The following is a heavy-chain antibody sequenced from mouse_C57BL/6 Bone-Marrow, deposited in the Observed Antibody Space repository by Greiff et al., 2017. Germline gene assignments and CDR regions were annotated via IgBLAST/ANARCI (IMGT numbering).Heavy chain of an antibody. V-gene: IGHV1-85*01. Sequence: VKLQQSGPELVKPGASVKLSCKASGYTFTSYDINWVKQRPGQGLEWIGWIYPRDGSTKYNEKFKGKATLTVDTSSSTAYMELHSLTSEDSAVYFCARRGEIYDGYYDAMDYWGQGTSVTVSS. CDR1: GYTFTSYD. CDR3: ARRGEIYDGYYDAMDY. D-gene: IGHD2-3*01. J-gene: IGHJ4*01. CDR2: IYPRDGST.